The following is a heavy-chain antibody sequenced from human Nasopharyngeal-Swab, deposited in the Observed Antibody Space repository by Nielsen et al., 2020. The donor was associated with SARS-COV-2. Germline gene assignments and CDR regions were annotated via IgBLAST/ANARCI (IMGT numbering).Heavy chain of an antibody. Sequence: GESLKISCAASGFTFSSYAMHWVRQAPGKGLEWVAVISYAGSNKYYADSVKGRFTISRDNSKNTLYLQMNSLRAEDTAVYYCARDVRGATYYDILTGYYNPYYYYGMDVWGQGTTVTVSS. D-gene: IGHD3-9*01. CDR3: ARDVRGATYYDILTGYYNPYYYYGMDV. J-gene: IGHJ6*02. V-gene: IGHV3-30-3*01. CDR2: ISYAGSNK. CDR1: GFTFSSYA.